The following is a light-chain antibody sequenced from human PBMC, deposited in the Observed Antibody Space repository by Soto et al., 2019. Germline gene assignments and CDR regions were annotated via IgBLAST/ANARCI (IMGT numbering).Light chain of an antibody. CDR1: QGVGSW. J-gene: IGKJ4*01. Sequence: DIQMTQSPSSVSASVGDRVTITCRASQGVGSWLAWYQQKPGKAPNHLIYAASSLQSGVPPRFSGSGSGTDFTLTISSLQPEDFATYFCQQGDTFPLTFGGGTKVEI. V-gene: IGKV1D-12*01. CDR2: AAS. CDR3: QQGDTFPLT.